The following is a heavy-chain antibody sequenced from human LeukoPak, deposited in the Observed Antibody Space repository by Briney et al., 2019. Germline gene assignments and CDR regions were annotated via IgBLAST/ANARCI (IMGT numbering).Heavy chain of an antibody. J-gene: IGHJ4*02. D-gene: IGHD6-19*01. CDR2: TSWNSGSI. V-gene: IGHV3-9*01. CDR3: AKDRWQWLY. CDR1: GSTFDDSA. Sequence: PGGSLRLSCAASGSTFDDSAMHWGGKAPGKGLEWVSGTSWNSGSIGYADSVKGRFTISRDNSKNTLYLQMNSLRAEDTAVYYCAKDRWQWLYWGQGTLVTVSS.